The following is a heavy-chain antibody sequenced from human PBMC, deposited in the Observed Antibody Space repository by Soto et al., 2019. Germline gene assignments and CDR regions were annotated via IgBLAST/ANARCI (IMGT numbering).Heavy chain of an antibody. CDR2: IYYSGST. V-gene: IGHV4-39*01. CDR1: GGSISRSSYY. Sequence: SETLSLTCTVSGGSISRSSYYWGWIRQPPGKGLEWIGSIYYSGSTYYNPSLKSRVTISVDTSKNQFSLKLSSVTAADTAVYYCARVLYGMDVWGQGTTVTVS. CDR3: ARVLYGMDV. J-gene: IGHJ6*02.